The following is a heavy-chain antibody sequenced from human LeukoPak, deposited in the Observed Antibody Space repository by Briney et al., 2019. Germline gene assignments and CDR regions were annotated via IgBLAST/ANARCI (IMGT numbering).Heavy chain of an antibody. J-gene: IGHJ4*02. CDR2: IKSKTDGGTT. Sequence: GALRLSFAASGFTFSNAWMSGVRQAPGKGLEWVGRIKSKTDGGTTDYAAPVKGRFTISRDDSKNTLYLQMNSLKTEDTAVYYCTTPARSYSSTWYDYWGQGTLVTVSS. CDR3: TTPARSYSSTWYDY. D-gene: IGHD6-13*01. CDR1: GFTFSNAW. V-gene: IGHV3-15*01.